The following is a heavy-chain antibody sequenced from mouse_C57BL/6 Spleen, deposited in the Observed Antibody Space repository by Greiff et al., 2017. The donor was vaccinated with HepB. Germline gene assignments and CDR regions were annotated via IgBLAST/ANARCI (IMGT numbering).Heavy chain of an antibody. CDR3: ARSDDGYYGGFDY. V-gene: IGHV1-55*01. Sequence: VQLQQPGAELVKPGASVKMSCKASGYTFTSYWITWVKQRPGQGLEWIGDIYPGSGSTNYNEKFKSKATLTVDTSSSTAYMQLSSLTSEDSAVYYCARSDDGYYGGFDYWGQGTTLTVSS. D-gene: IGHD2-3*01. CDR2: IYPGSGST. J-gene: IGHJ2*01. CDR1: GYTFTSYW.